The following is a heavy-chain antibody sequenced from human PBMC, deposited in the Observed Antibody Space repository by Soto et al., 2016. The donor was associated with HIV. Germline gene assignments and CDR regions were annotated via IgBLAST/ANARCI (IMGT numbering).Heavy chain of an antibody. CDR3: AKDGSSGNEPYYFDY. J-gene: IGHJ4*02. CDR1: GFTFNSYA. D-gene: IGHD1-1*01. V-gene: IGHV3-23*01. CDR2: ISSSGGST. Sequence: EVQLLESGGGLVQPGGSLRLSCAASGFTFNSYALSWVRQAPGKGLEWVSGISSSGGSTYYADSVKGRFTISRDNSKNTLYLQMNSLRAEDTAVYYCAKDGSSGNEPYYFDYWGQGPWSSSPQ.